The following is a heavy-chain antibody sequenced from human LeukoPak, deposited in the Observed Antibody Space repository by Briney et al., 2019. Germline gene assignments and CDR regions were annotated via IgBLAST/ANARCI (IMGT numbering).Heavy chain of an antibody. CDR2: INPNSGGT. V-gene: IGHV1-2*02. CDR3: AKDLKYVDHGFDY. D-gene: IGHD1-14*01. CDR1: GYTFTGYY. J-gene: IGHJ4*02. Sequence: ASVKVSCKASGYTFTGYYMHWVRQAPGQGLEWMGWINPNSGGTNYAQKFQGRVTMTRDTSISTAYMELSRLRSDDTAVYYCAKDLKYVDHGFDYWGQRTLVSVSS.